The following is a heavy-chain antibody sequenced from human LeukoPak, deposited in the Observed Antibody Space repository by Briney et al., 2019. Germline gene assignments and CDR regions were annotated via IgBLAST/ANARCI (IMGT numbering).Heavy chain of an antibody. CDR2: MNANGGGT. Sequence: GASVTVSCTASGYDFIDQYIHWVRQAPGQGREWMGWMNANGGGTKYAQKFKDRVTLTRATSISTAYMELRSLTIGDTAVYYCAKGRSAVPDFWGQGTLVTVSS. D-gene: IGHD6-19*01. CDR3: AKGRSAVPDF. V-gene: IGHV1-2*02. CDR1: GYDFIDQY. J-gene: IGHJ4*02.